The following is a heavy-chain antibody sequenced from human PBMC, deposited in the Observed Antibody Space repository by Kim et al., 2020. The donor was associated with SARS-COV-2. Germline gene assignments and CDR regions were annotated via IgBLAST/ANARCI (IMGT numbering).Heavy chain of an antibody. J-gene: IGHJ6*02. Sequence: SETLSLTCTVSGGSISSSSYYWGWIRQPPGKGLEWIGSIYYSGSTYYNPSLKSRVTISVDTSKNQFSLKLSSVTAADTAVYYCARGVLIRGVIGYYYYGMDVWGQGTTVTVSS. CDR1: GGSISSSSYY. D-gene: IGHD3-10*01. CDR2: IYYSGST. CDR3: ARGVLIRGVIGYYYYGMDV. V-gene: IGHV4-39*07.